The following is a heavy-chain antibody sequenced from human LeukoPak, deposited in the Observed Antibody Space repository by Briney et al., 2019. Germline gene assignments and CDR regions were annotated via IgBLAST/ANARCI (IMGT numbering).Heavy chain of an antibody. Sequence: SETLSLTCAVYGGSFSGYYWSWIRQPPGKELEWIGEINHSGSTNYNPSLKSRVTISVDTSKNQFSLKLSSVTAADTAVYYCARGADIVVVTAVNNWFDPWGQGTLVTVSS. CDR3: ARGADIVVVTAVNNWFDP. J-gene: IGHJ5*02. D-gene: IGHD2-21*02. CDR2: INHSGST. V-gene: IGHV4-34*01. CDR1: GGSFSGYY.